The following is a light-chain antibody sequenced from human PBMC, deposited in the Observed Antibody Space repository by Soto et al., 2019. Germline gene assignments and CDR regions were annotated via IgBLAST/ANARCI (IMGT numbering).Light chain of an antibody. CDR2: GSS. CDR1: QNFGGIY. CDR3: QQYGSSLPT. V-gene: IGKV3-20*01. Sequence: EIVLTQSPGTLSLSPGERATLSCRASQNFGGIYVAWYQQKLGQAPRLLIYGSSIRATGIPDRFSGSGSGTDFTRTISRLEPEEFARYYGQQYGSSLPTVGGGTRVEIK. J-gene: IGKJ4*01.